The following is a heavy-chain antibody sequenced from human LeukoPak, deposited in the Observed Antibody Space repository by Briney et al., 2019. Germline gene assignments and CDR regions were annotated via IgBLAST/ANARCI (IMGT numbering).Heavy chain of an antibody. D-gene: IGHD3-22*01. CDR2: IIPIFGTA. CDR1: GGTFSSYA. J-gene: IGHJ4*02. Sequence: GASVKVSCKASGGTFSSYAISWVRQAPGQGLEWMGRIIPIFGTANYAQKFQGRVTITTDESTSTAYMELRSLRSEDTAVYYCARGDNYYDSSGYYYWGQGTLVTVSS. CDR3: ARGDNYYDSSGYYY. V-gene: IGHV1-69*05.